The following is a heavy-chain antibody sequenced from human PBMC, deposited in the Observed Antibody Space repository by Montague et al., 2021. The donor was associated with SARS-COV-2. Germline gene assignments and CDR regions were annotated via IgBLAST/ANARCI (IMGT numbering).Heavy chain of an antibody. V-gene: IGHV4-34*01. CDR1: GGSLSGYY. CDR2: INHSRST. Sequence: SETLSLACTVYGGSLSGYYWSWIRQPPGKGLEWIGEINHSRSTNYNPSLESRVIISVDTSENQFSLNLSSVIAADTAVYYCARGPPFDSSGYYWKDWGQGTLVTVSS. D-gene: IGHD3-22*01. CDR3: ARGPPFDSSGYYWKD. J-gene: IGHJ4*02.